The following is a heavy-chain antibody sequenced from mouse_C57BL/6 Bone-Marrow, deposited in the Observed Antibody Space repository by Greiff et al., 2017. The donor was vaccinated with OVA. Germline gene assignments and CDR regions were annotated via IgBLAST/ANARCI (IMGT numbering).Heavy chain of an antibody. CDR1: GYTFTSYW. D-gene: IGHD2-4*01. CDR3: ARTPYYDGLFAD. J-gene: IGHJ3*01. V-gene: IGHV1-69*01. CDR2: IDPSASYT. Sequence: QVQLQQPGAELVMPGASVKLSCKASGYTFTSYWMHWVKQSPGQGLEWIGEIDPSASYTNYNQKFKGKSTLTVDKSSSTAYMQLSSLTSEDSAVYYCARTPYYDGLFADWGQGTLVTVSA.